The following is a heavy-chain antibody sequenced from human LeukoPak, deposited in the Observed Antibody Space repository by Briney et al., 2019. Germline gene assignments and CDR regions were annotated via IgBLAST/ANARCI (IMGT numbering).Heavy chain of an antibody. D-gene: IGHD3-10*01. CDR1: GYTFTGYY. J-gene: IGHJ5*02. Sequence: EASVKVSCKASGYTFTGYYMHWVRQAPGQGLEWMGWINPNSGGTNYAQKFQGRVTMTRDTSISTAYMELSRLRSDDTAVYYCARADYYGSGSYYMSWFDPWGQGTLVTVSS. CDR2: INPNSGGT. CDR3: ARADYYGSGSYYMSWFDP. V-gene: IGHV1-2*02.